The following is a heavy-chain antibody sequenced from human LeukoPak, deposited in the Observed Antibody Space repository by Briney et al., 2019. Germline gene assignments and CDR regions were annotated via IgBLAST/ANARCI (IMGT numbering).Heavy chain of an antibody. CDR3: ARKGEPKSSNLYYYYGMDV. CDR1: GYTFTTYG. V-gene: IGHV1-18*01. D-gene: IGHD1-14*01. Sequence: ASMKVSCKASGYTFTTYGISWVRQAPGQGLEWMGWISAYNGNTNYAQKLQGRVTLTTDTSTSTAYMELRSLRSDDTAVYYCARKGEPKSSNLYYYYGMDVWGQGTTVTVSS. CDR2: ISAYNGNT. J-gene: IGHJ6*02.